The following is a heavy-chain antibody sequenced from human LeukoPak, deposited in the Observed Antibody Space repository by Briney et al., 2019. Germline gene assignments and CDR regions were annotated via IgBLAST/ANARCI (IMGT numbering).Heavy chain of an antibody. CDR1: GFTFSSYA. CDR3: AKDGYCSSTSCYSDFDY. Sequence: PGGSLRLSCAASGFTFSSYAMSWVRQAPGKGLEWVSAISGSGGSTYYADSVKGRFTISRDNSKNTLYLQMNSLRAEDTAVYYCAKDGYCSSTSCYSDFDYWGQGTLVTVSS. CDR2: ISGSGGST. D-gene: IGHD2-2*02. J-gene: IGHJ4*02. V-gene: IGHV3-23*01.